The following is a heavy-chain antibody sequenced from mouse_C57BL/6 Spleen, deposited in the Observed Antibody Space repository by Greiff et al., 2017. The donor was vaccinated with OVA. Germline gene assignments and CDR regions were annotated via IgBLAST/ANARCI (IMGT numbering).Heavy chain of an antibody. J-gene: IGHJ1*03. D-gene: IGHD2-3*01. CDR1: GYAFSSYW. Sequence: VQLQQSGAELVKPGASVKISCKASGYAFSSYWMNWVKQRPGTGLEWIGQIYPGDGDTNYNGKFKGKATLTADKSSSTAYMQLSSLTSEDSAVYFCARMLDGYNWYFDVWGTGTTVTVSS. CDR3: ARMLDGYNWYFDV. V-gene: IGHV1-80*01. CDR2: IYPGDGDT.